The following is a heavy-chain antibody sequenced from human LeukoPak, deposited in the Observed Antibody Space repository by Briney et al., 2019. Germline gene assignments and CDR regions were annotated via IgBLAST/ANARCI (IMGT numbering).Heavy chain of an antibody. CDR1: GGSFSGYY. V-gene: IGHV4-34*01. CDR3: ARFRGRSAYYLDY. J-gene: IGHJ4*02. CDR2: INHGGSA. D-gene: IGHD2-15*01. Sequence: PSETLSLTCAVYGGSFSGYYWTWIRQPPGKGLEWIGEINHGGSANYNPSLKSRVTISADTSKNQFSLRLTSVTAADTAVYCARFRGRSAYYLDYWGQGTLVTVSS.